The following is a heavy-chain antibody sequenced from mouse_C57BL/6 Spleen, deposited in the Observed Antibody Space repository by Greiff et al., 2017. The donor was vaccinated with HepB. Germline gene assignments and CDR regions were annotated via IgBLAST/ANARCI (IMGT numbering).Heavy chain of an antibody. CDR3: ARGGYGNAMDY. D-gene: IGHD2-2*01. J-gene: IGHJ4*01. V-gene: IGHV1-69*01. CDR2: IDPSDSYT. Sequence: QVQLQQPGAELVMPGASVKLSCKASGYTFTSYWMHWVKQRPGQGLEWIGEIDPSDSYTNYNQKFKGKSTLTVDKSSSTAYMQLSSLTSEDSAVYDCARGGYGNAMDYWGQGTSVTVSS. CDR1: GYTFTSYW.